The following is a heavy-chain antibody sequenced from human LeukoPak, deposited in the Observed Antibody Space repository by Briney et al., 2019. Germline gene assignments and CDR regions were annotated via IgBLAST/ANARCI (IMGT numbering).Heavy chain of an antibody. CDR3: ARSITMVRGVYNWFDP. J-gene: IGHJ5*02. Sequence: GGSLRLSCAASGFTFSSYSMNWVRQAPGKGLEWVSSISSSSSYIYSADSVKGRFTISRDNAKNSLYLQMNSLRVEDTAVYYCARSITMVRGVYNWFDPWGQGTLVTVSS. V-gene: IGHV3-21*01. D-gene: IGHD3-10*01. CDR2: ISSSSSYI. CDR1: GFTFSSYS.